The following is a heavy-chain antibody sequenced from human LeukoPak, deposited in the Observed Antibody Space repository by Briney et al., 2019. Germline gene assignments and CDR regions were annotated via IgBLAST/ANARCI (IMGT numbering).Heavy chain of an antibody. CDR3: ARRPLDSREPFFDY. CDR2: IIPIFGTA. V-gene: IGHV1-69*05. Sequence: ASVKVSCKASGGTFSSYAISWVRQAPGQGLEWMGGIIPIFGTANYAQKFQGRVTITTDESTSTAYMELSSLRSEGTAVYYCARRPLDSREPFFDYWGQGTLVTVSS. CDR1: GGTFSSYA. D-gene: IGHD6-13*01. J-gene: IGHJ4*02.